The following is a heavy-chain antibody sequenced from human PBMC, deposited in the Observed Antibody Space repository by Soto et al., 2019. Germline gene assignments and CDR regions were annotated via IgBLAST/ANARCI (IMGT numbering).Heavy chain of an antibody. V-gene: IGHV4-39*01. CDR3: ARHDPLMQQLVDY. Sequence: QLQLQESGPGLVKPSETLSLTCTVSGGSISSSSYYWGWIRQPPGKGLEWIGSIYYSGSTYYNPSLKSRVTISVDTSKNQFSLKLSSVTAADTAVYYCARHDPLMQQLVDYWGQGTLVTVSS. D-gene: IGHD6-13*01. J-gene: IGHJ4*02. CDR1: GGSISSSSYY. CDR2: IYYSGST.